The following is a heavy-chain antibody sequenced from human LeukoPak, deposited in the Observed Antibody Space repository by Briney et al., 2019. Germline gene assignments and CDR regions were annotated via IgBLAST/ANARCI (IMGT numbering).Heavy chain of an antibody. V-gene: IGHV4-39*01. CDR2: IYYSGST. CDR3: ASMYYDLWSGYRSSYYFDY. J-gene: IGHJ4*02. D-gene: IGHD3-3*01. CDR1: GGSISSSSYS. Sequence: SETLSLTCTVSGGSISSSSYSWGWIRQPPGKGLEWIGSIYYSGSTYYNPSLKSRVTISVDTSKNQFSLKLSSVTAADTAVYYCASMYYDLWSGYRSSYYFDYWGQGTLVTVSS.